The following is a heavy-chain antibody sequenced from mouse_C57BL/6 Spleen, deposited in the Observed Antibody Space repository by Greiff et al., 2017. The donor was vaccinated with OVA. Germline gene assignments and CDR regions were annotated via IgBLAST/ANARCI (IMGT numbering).Heavy chain of an antibody. J-gene: IGHJ1*03. CDR1: GFSLTSYG. CDR2: IWGDEST. Sequence: VQVVESGPGLVAPSQSLSITCTVSGFSLTSYGVSWVRQPPGKGLEWLGVIWGDESTNYHSALISRLSISKDNSKSQVFLKLNSLQTDDTAAYYCAKTGANCEYVDVWGTGTTVTVSS. V-gene: IGHV2-3*01. D-gene: IGHD4-1*01. CDR3: AKTGANCEYVDV.